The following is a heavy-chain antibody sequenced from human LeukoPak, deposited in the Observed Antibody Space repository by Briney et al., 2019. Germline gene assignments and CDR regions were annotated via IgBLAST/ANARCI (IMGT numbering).Heavy chain of an antibody. CDR1: GSTLTTIS. CDR3: ATGAIVYDY. D-gene: IGHD3-9*01. J-gene: IGHJ4*02. CDR2: LSPRDGET. Sequence: ASVTVSCTVSGSTLTTISIDWVRQTPGKGLEWMGSLSPRDGETIYAQKFQGRFKMTADTATDTAYMEMSSLESGDTALYYCATGAIVYDYWGQGTLVTVSS. V-gene: IGHV1-24*01.